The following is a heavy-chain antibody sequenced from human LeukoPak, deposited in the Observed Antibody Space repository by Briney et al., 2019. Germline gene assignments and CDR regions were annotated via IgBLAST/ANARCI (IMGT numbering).Heavy chain of an antibody. CDR2: INHSGST. Sequence: SETLSLTCAVYGGSFSGYYWSWIRQPPGKGLEWIGEINHSGSTNYNPSLKSRVTISVDTSKNQFSLKLSSVTAADTAVYYCASRPGITGRTALDVWGKGPRSPSP. CDR3: ASRPGITGRTALDV. D-gene: IGHD1-20*01. J-gene: IGHJ6*01. CDR1: GGSFSGYY. V-gene: IGHV4-34*01.